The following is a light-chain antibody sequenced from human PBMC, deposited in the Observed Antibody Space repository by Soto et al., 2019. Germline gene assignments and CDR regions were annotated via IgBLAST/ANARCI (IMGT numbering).Light chain of an antibody. Sequence: EIVMTQSPATLSVSPGERATLSCRASQSVSTNLAWYQQKPGQAPRLLMYDASARATGIPVRFSGSGSGTEFTLTISSLESEDFAIYYCQQYNKRPPWTFGQGTRGEIK. CDR1: QSVSTN. J-gene: IGKJ1*01. CDR3: QQYNKRPPWT. V-gene: IGKV3-15*01. CDR2: DAS.